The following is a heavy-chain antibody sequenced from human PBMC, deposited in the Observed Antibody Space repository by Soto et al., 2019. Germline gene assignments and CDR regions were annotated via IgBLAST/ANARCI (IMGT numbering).Heavy chain of an antibody. CDR3: AKKGGQLLWFGELLFDY. D-gene: IGHD3-10*01. J-gene: IGHJ4*02. Sequence: PGGSLRLSCAASGFTFSSYAMSWVRQAPGKGLEWVSAISGSGGSTYYADSVKGRFTISRDNSKNTLYLQMNSLRAEDTAVYYCAKKGGQLLWFGELLFDYWGQGTLVTVSS. CDR1: GFTFSSYA. V-gene: IGHV3-23*01. CDR2: ISGSGGST.